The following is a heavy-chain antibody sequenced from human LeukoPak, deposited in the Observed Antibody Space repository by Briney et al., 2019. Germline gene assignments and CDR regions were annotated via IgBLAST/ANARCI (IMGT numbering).Heavy chain of an antibody. Sequence: GGSLRLSCAASGFTFSDYYMSWIRQAPGKGLEWVSYISSSGSTIYYADSVKGRFTSSRGNAKNSLYLQMNSLRAEDTAVYYCARGLDCSSTSCYDDGFDPWGQGTLVTVST. V-gene: IGHV3-11*01. CDR2: ISSSGSTI. J-gene: IGHJ5*02. CDR3: ARGLDCSSTSCYDDGFDP. D-gene: IGHD2-2*01. CDR1: GFTFSDYY.